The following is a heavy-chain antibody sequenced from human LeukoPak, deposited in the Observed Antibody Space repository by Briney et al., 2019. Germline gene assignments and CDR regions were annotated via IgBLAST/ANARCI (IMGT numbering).Heavy chain of an antibody. CDR3: AYRGYSGYDEIYYYYGMDV. CDR1: GYTFTGYY. D-gene: IGHD5-12*01. Sequence: ASVKVSCKASGYTFTGYYMHWVRQAPGRGLEWMGLINPNRGGTNYAQKFQGRVTMNRDTSISTEYMELSRLRSDDTAVYYCAYRGYSGYDEIYYYYGMDVWGQGTTVTVSS. CDR2: INPNRGGT. V-gene: IGHV1-2*02. J-gene: IGHJ6*02.